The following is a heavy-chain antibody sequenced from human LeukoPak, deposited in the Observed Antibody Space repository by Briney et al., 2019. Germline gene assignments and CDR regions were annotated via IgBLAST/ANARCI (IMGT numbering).Heavy chain of an antibody. D-gene: IGHD6-13*01. V-gene: IGHV3-9*01. CDR3: AKALYQQLVRYNWFDP. Sequence: AGGSLRLSCAASGFTFDDYAMHWVRQAPGKGLEWVSGISWNSGSIGYADSVKGRFTISRDNAKNSLYLQMNSLRAGDTALYYCAKALYQQLVRYNWFDPWGQGTLVTVSS. CDR1: GFTFDDYA. CDR2: ISWNSGSI. J-gene: IGHJ5*02.